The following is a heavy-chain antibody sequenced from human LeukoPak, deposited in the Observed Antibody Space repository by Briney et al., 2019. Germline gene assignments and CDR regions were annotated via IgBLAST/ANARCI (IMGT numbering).Heavy chain of an antibody. J-gene: IGHJ3*02. D-gene: IGHD6-25*01. Sequence: GGSLRLSCAASGFTFSRYNMIWVRQAPGKGLEWVSSITSSSIYIYYADSVKGRFTISRDNAKNSLYLQMNSLRAEDTAVYYCVRDPKGRFYAFDIWGQGTMVTVSS. CDR2: ITSSSIYI. CDR1: GFTFSRYN. V-gene: IGHV3-21*01. CDR3: VRDPKGRFYAFDI.